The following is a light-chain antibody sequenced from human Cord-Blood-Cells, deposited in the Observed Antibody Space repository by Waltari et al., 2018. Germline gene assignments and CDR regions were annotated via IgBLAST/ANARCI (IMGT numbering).Light chain of an antibody. CDR2: AAS. J-gene: IGKJ3*01. V-gene: IGKV1-39*01. Sequence: DIQMTQSPSSLSASVGDRVTVTCRASQSISSYLNWYQQKPGKAPKLLINAASSLQSGVPSRFSGSGSGTDFTLTISSLQPEDFVTYYCQQSYSTLFTFGPGTKVDIK. CDR3: QQSYSTLFT. CDR1: QSISSY.